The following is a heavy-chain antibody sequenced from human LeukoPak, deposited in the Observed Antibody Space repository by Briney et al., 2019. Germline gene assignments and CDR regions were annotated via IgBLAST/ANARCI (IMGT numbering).Heavy chain of an antibody. CDR1: GFTFSSHA. D-gene: IGHD6-13*01. CDR3: AKDLAGIAAETVDY. J-gene: IGHJ4*02. Sequence: PGGSLRLSCVASGFTFSSHAMYWVRQAPGKGLEWVSTISAGPGDTYYADSVKGRFTISRDNSKNTLFLQMNSLRAEDTAVYYCAKDLAGIAAETVDYWGQGTLVTVSS. CDR2: ISAGPGDT. V-gene: IGHV3-23*01.